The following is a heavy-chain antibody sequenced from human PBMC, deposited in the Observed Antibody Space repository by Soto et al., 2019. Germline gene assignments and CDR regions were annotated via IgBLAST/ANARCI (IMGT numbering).Heavy chain of an antibody. J-gene: IGHJ6*03. D-gene: IGHD5-12*01. CDR1: GDRFTDYY. V-gene: IGHV1-2*04. Sequence: QVQLVQSGAEVKEPGASVTVSCRASGDRFTDYYMHWVRQAPGQGLEWMGWINPNSGVTKYAQKFQGWVTMTRDTSIRTFYMQLSRLGFDDTAIYYCARESGGATATLDYYYFYMDVWGTGTTVTVSS. CDR2: INPNSGVT. CDR3: ARESGGATATLDYYYFYMDV.